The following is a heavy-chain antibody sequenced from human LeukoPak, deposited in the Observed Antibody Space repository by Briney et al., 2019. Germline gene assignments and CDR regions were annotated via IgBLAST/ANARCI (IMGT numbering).Heavy chain of an antibody. D-gene: IGHD2/OR15-2a*01. CDR1: GFTFDDYA. Sequence: GRSLRLSCAASGFTFDDYAMHWVRQAPGKGLEWVSGISWNSGSIGYADSVKGRFTISRDNAKNSLYLQMNRLRAEDTALYYCAKAKYGTLYSFDYWGQGTLVTVSS. CDR3: AKAKYGTLYSFDY. V-gene: IGHV3-9*01. J-gene: IGHJ4*02. CDR2: ISWNSGSI.